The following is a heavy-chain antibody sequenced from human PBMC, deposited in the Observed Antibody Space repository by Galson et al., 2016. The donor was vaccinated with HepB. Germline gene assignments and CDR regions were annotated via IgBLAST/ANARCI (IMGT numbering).Heavy chain of an antibody. CDR2: IGPSGDT. J-gene: IGHJ6*02. CDR1: GFTFSNYD. V-gene: IGHV3-13*01. Sequence: SLRLSCAASGFTFSNYDIHWVRQTTGEGLEWVSGIGPSGDTHYPGSVKGRFTISRDNSKNVMYLQMNSLRAEDTALYYCARDPGYCSGGSCHGLDVWGQGTTVTVSS. D-gene: IGHD2-15*01. CDR3: ARDPGYCSGGSCHGLDV.